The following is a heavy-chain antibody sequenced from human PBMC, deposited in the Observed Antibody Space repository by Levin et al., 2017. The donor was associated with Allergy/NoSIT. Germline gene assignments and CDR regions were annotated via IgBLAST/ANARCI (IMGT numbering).Heavy chain of an antibody. J-gene: IGHJ4*02. D-gene: IGHD6-6*01. CDR1: GFTFSSYA. CDR3: ASSSIAGSPGNY. Sequence: GESLKISCAASGFTFSSYAMHWVRQAPGKGLEWVAVISYDGSNKYYADSVKGRFTISRDNSKNTLYLQMNSLRAEDTAVYYCASSSIAGSPGNYWGQGTLVTVSS. CDR2: ISYDGSNK. V-gene: IGHV3-30*04.